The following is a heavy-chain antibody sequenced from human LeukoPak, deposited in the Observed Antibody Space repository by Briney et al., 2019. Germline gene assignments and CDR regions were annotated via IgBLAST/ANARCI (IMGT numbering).Heavy chain of an antibody. Sequence: GASVTVSCKASGYTFTGYYMHWVRQAPGQGLEWMGWINPNSGGTNYAQKFQGRVTMTRDTSISTACMELSRLRSDDTAVYYCARDQQRNYYYYYMDVWGKGTTVTASS. J-gene: IGHJ6*03. D-gene: IGHD6-13*01. CDR3: ARDQQRNYYYYYMDV. CDR2: INPNSGGT. V-gene: IGHV1-2*02. CDR1: GYTFTGYY.